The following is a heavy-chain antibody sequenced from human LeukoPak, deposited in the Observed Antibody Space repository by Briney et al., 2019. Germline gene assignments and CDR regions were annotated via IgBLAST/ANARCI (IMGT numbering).Heavy chain of an antibody. D-gene: IGHD2-2*01. J-gene: IGHJ4*02. CDR3: ARQSRGYYSSTSCSHYFDY. Sequence: GASVKVSCKASGYTFTSYGISWVRQAPGQGLEWMGWISAYNGNTNYVQKLQGRVTMTTDTSTSTAYMELRSLRSDDTAVYYCARQSRGYYSSTSCSHYFDYWGQGTLVTVSS. V-gene: IGHV1-18*01. CDR2: ISAYNGNT. CDR1: GYTFTSYG.